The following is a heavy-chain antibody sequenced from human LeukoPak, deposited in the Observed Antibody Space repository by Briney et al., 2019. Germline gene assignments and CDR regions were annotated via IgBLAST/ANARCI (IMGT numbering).Heavy chain of an antibody. Sequence: GGSLRLSCAASGFTFGDYAMHWVRQAPGKGLEWVSLISWDGGSTYYADSVKGRFTISRDNTKNSLYLQTNSLRAEDTALYYCAKERAYSGYDVGVFDYWGQGTLVTVSS. J-gene: IGHJ4*02. CDR2: ISWDGGST. V-gene: IGHV3-43D*04. CDR1: GFTFGDYA. D-gene: IGHD5-12*01. CDR3: AKERAYSGYDVGVFDY.